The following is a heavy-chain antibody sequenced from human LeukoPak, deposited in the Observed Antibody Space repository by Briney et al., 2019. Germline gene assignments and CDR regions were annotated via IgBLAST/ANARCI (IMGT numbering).Heavy chain of an antibody. Sequence: PSETLSLTCTVSGDSISRYYWSWIRQPPGKGLEWIGYIYYSGSTNYNPSLKSRATISVDTSKNQFSLKLNSVTAADTAIYYRARRKQLWSYYYMDVWGKGTTVTVSS. D-gene: IGHD5-18*01. CDR1: GDSISRYY. V-gene: IGHV4-59*01. CDR3: ARRKQLWSYYYMDV. CDR2: IYYSGST. J-gene: IGHJ6*03.